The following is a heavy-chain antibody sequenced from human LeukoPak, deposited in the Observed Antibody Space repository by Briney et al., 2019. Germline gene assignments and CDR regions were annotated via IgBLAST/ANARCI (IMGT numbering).Heavy chain of an antibody. Sequence: GGSLRLSCAASGFTFSSYWMSWVRQAPGKGLEWVANIKQDGSEKYYVDSVKGRFTISRDNSKSTLYLQMNSLRVEDTALYYCAREGLLAYCGGDCYSGWLDPWGQGTLVTVSS. CDR3: AREGLLAYCGGDCYSGWLDP. CDR1: GFTFSSYW. D-gene: IGHD2-21*02. V-gene: IGHV3-7*01. CDR2: IKQDGSEK. J-gene: IGHJ5*02.